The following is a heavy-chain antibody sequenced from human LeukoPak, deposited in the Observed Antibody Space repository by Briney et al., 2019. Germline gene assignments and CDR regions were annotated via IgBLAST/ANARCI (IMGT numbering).Heavy chain of an antibody. CDR3: ARDVHFDY. V-gene: IGHV3-21*01. J-gene: IGHJ4*02. CDR2: ISSSCSYI. Sequence: GGPLRFSCAASGFTFSSYSMNWVRQAPGKGLEWVSSISSSCSYIYYADSVKGRFTISRDNAENSLYLRMNSLRAEDTAVYYCARDVHFDYWGQGTLVTVSS. D-gene: IGHD3-10*02. CDR1: GFTFSSYS.